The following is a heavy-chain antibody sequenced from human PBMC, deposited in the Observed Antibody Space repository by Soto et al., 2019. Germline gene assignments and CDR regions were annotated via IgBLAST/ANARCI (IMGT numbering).Heavy chain of an antibody. D-gene: IGHD3-3*01. CDR3: ANQQAPPRYDFWSGYGKREYYYYGMDV. CDR1: GFTFTSSA. J-gene: IGHJ6*02. CDR2: IVVGSGNT. Sequence: SVKVSCKASGFTFTSSAVQWVRQARGQRLEWIGWIVVGSGNTNYAQKFQERVTITRDMSTSTAYMELSSLRSEDTAVYYCANQQAPPRYDFWSGYGKREYYYYGMDVWGQGTTVTVSS. V-gene: IGHV1-58*01.